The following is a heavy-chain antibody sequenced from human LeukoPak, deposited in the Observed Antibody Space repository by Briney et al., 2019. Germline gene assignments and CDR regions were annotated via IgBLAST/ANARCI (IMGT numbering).Heavy chain of an antibody. CDR2: IIPIFGTA. CDR1: GGTFSSYA. CDR3: ARAAYSNRNQYYYYYYMDV. D-gene: IGHD4-11*01. Sequence: SVKVSRKASGGTFSSYAISWVRQAPGQGLEWRGGIIPIFGTANYAQKFQGRVTITTDESTSTAYMELSSLRSEDTAVYYCARAAYSNRNQYYYYYYMDVWGKGTTVTVSS. V-gene: IGHV1-69*05. J-gene: IGHJ6*03.